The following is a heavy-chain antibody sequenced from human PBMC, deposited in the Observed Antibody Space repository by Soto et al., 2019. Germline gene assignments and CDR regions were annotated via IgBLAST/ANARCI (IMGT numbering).Heavy chain of an antibody. J-gene: IGHJ4*02. CDR1: GFTFSSYA. V-gene: IGHV3-23*01. CDR3: AKVSGYSGGYYGDRIDY. CDR2: IGGSGGST. D-gene: IGHD3-22*01. Sequence: EVQLLESGGGLVQPGGSLRLSCAASGFTFSSYAMSWVRQAPGKGLEWVSVIGGSGGSTYYADSVKGRFTVSRDNSKNTMSLQMNSLSAEDTAVYYCAKVSGYSGGYYGDRIDYWGQGTLVTVSS.